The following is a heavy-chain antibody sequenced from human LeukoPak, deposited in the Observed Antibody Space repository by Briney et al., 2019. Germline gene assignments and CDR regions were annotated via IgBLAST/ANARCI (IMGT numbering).Heavy chain of an antibody. CDR1: GFTFRNHA. CDR3: AKDRQWLADDFDY. Sequence: GSLRLSCAASGFTFRNHAMSWVRQAPGKGLEWVSTISGSGGSIQYADSVKGRFSISRDNSKNTLFLQMNSLRAEDTAVYYCAKDRQWLADDFDYWGQGTLVTVSS. D-gene: IGHD6-19*01. J-gene: IGHJ4*02. V-gene: IGHV3-23*01. CDR2: ISGSGGSI.